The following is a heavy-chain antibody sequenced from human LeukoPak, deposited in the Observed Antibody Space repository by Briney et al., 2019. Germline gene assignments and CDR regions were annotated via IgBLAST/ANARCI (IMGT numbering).Heavy chain of an antibody. D-gene: IGHD6-19*01. CDR2: IYHAGST. CDR3: ARSAAVTGQFDF. Sequence: SETLSLTCTVSGASISSSNWWTWVRQPPGEALEWVGEIYHAGSTKYNPSLRSRLTISVDKSKNSFSLSLTSVTAADTAFYFCARSAAVTGQFDFWGPGTLVTVSS. CDR1: GASISSSNW. J-gene: IGHJ4*02. V-gene: IGHV4-4*02.